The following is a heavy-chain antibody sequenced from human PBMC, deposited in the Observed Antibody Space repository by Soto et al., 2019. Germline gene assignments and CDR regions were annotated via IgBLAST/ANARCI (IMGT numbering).Heavy chain of an antibody. D-gene: IGHD2-2*01. J-gene: IGHJ6*02. CDR1: GYSFTSYW. CDR3: ARRYCISTSCYSCGMDV. V-gene: IGHV5-51*01. CDR2: IYPGDSDT. Sequence: PGESLKISCKGSGYSFTSYWIGWVRQMPGKGLEWMGIIYPGDSDTRYSPSFQGQVTISADKSISTAYLQWSSLKASDTAMYYCARRYCISTSCYSCGMDVWGQGTTVTVSS.